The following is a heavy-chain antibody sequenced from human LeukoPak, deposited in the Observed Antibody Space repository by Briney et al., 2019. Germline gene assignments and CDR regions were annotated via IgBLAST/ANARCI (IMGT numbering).Heavy chain of an antibody. V-gene: IGHV4-39*07. CDR3: ARGLHYYDSSGAFDI. J-gene: IGHJ3*02. CDR1: GGSISSSSYY. CDR2: IYYSGST. D-gene: IGHD3-22*01. Sequence: PSETLSLTCTVSGGSISSSSYYWGWIRQPPGKGLGWIGSIYYSGSTYYNPSLKSRVTISVDTSKNQFSLKLSSVTAADTAVYYCARGLHYYDSSGAFDIWGQGTMVTVSS.